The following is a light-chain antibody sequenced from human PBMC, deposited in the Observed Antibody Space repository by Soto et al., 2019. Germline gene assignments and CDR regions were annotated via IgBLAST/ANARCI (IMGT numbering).Light chain of an antibody. J-gene: IGLJ3*02. CDR2: FNS. CDR3: STWDDSVNGWV. CDR1: SSNIGHNP. V-gene: IGLV1-44*01. Sequence: QSVLTQPPSASGTPGQRVTISCSGSSSNIGHNPVNWYQQLPGMAPKLLVYFNSQRPSGVPVRFSASSSATSAFLVISGLQSEDEASYYCSTWDDSVNGWVFGGGTKLTVL.